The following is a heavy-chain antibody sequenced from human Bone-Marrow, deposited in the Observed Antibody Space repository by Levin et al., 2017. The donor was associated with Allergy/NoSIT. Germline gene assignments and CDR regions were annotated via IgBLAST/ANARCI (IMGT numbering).Heavy chain of an antibody. CDR1: GFTLSNYN. D-gene: IGHD6-13*01. V-gene: IGHV3-48*02. J-gene: IGHJ4*02. CDR2: ISSSSTTM. CDR3: ARAVGPFDYSSDY. Sequence: RAGGSLRLSCAASGFTLSNYNMNWVRQAPGKGLEWVSFISSSSTTMYYADSVKGRFTISRDNAKKSLYLQMNSLRDEDTAVYYCARAVGPFDYSSDYWGQGTLVTVSS.